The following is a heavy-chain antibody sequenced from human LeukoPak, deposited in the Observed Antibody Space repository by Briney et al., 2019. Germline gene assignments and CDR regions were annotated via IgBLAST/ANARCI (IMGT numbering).Heavy chain of an antibody. V-gene: IGHV4-4*07. CDR1: GGSISNYY. D-gene: IGHD2-8*01. CDR3: ARTIGLMVYAGMLDWFAP. Sequence: PSETLSLTCTVSGGSISNYYWSWIRQPAGKGLEWIGRISTGGSTNYNSSLKSRVTMSVDTSKNQFSLKLSSVTAADTAVYYCARTIGLMVYAGMLDWFAPWGQGTLVTVSP. CDR2: ISTGGST. J-gene: IGHJ5*02.